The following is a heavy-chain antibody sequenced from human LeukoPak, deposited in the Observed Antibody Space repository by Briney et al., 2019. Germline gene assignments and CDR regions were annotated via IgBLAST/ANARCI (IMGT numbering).Heavy chain of an antibody. J-gene: IGHJ5*02. Sequence: PGGSLRLSCAASGFTVSSNYMSWVRQAPGKGLEWVSVIYSGGTTYCTDSVRGRFTLSRDTSKNTVYLQMNSLRAEDTAVYYCARASSPPNWFDPWGQGTLVTVSS. CDR2: IYSGGTT. V-gene: IGHV3-53*01. CDR3: ARASSPPNWFDP. CDR1: GFTVSSNY.